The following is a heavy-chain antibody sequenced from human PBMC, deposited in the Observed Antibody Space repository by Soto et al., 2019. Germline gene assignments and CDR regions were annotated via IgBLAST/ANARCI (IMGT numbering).Heavy chain of an antibody. CDR1: GGTFSSYA. CDR3: AVVRGPGPSKRGFNY. CDR2: IIPIFGTA. V-gene: IGHV1-69*12. J-gene: IGHJ4*02. Sequence: QVQLVQSGAEVKKPGSSVKVSCKASGGTFSSYAISWVRQAPGQGLEWMGGIIPIFGTANYAQKFQGRVTIXXEXAXXTAYMGLSSLRSEDTAVYYCAVVRGPGPSKRGFNYWGQGTLVTVSA. D-gene: IGHD3-10*01.